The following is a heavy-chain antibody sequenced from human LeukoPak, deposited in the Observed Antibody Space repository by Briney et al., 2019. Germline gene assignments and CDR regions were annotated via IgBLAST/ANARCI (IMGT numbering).Heavy chain of an antibody. Sequence: SETLSLTSTVSGGSISSSSYYWGWIRQPPGKGLEWIGNIFYSGSTYYSPSLRSRVTISLDTSRNQFSLKLSSVTAADTAVYYCAGRGRYYDILTAKGGFDYWGQGTLVTVSS. CDR1: GGSISSSSYY. CDR2: IFYSGST. V-gene: IGHV4-39*01. J-gene: IGHJ4*02. D-gene: IGHD3-9*01. CDR3: AGRGRYYDILTAKGGFDY.